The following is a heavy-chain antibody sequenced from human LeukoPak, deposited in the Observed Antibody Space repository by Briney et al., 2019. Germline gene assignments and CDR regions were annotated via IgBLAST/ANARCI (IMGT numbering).Heavy chain of an antibody. J-gene: IGHJ6*04. D-gene: IGHD3-10*01. CDR1: GFPFSSYA. CDR3: AKASAGSGRALYYYGMDV. Sequence: GGSLRLSCAASGFPFSSYAMTWVRQAPGKGLEWVSAISGSGGSTYYADSVRGRFTISRDNSKNTLYLQMNSLRAEDAAVYYCAKASAGSGRALYYYGMDVWGKGTTVTAPS. CDR2: ISGSGGST. V-gene: IGHV3-23*01.